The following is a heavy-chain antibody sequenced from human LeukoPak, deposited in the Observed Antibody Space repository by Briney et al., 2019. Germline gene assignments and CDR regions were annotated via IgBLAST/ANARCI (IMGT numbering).Heavy chain of an antibody. V-gene: IGHV3-53*04. CDR1: GFTVTTNY. D-gene: IGHD3-22*01. Sequence: PGGSLRLSCAASGFTVTTNYMSWVRQAPGKGLEWVSVIYSGGSTYYADSVKGRFTISRHNSKNTLYLQMNSLRAEDTAVYYCARVGSSGYLEYFQHWGQGTLVTVSS. CDR2: IYSGGST. CDR3: ARVGSSGYLEYFQH. J-gene: IGHJ1*01.